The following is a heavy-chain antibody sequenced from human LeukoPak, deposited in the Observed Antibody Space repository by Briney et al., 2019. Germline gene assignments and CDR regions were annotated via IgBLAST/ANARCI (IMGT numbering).Heavy chain of an antibody. CDR2: IYYTGGT. V-gene: IGHV4-59*01. CDR1: GGSISRYY. CDR3: ARENGLSHPRRFDP. Sequence: SETVSLTCTVSGGSISRYYWSWIRQPPGKGLEWIGHIYYTGGTNYNPSLKSRVTISVDTSKNQFSLKLNSVTAADTAVYYCARENGLSHPRRFDPWGQGTLVTVSS. J-gene: IGHJ5*02. D-gene: IGHD2-8*01.